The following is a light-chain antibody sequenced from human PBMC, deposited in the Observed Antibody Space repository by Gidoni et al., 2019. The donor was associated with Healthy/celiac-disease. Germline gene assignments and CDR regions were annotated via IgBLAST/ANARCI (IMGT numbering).Light chain of an antibody. V-gene: IGLV2-8*01. CDR3: SSYAGSNNFEV. CDR2: EVS. CDR1: SSDVGCYNY. Sequence: QSALTQPPSASGSPGHSVTISCTGTSSDVGCYNYVSWYQQHPGKAPKLMIYEVSKRPSGVPDRFSGSKSGNTASLTVSGLQAEDEADYYCSSYAGSNNFEVFGGGTKLTVL. J-gene: IGLJ3*02.